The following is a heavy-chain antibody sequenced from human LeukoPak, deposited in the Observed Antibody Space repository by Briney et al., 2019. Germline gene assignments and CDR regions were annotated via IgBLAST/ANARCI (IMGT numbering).Heavy chain of an antibody. J-gene: IGHJ4*02. CDR1: GFTFSSYW. Sequence: GGSLRLSCAASGFTFSSYWMNWARQAPGKGLEWVASINHNGNVNYYVDSVKGRFTTSRDNAKNSLYLQMSNLRAEDTAVYFCAREGYSYGYCFDYWGQGTLVTVSS. CDR2: INHNGNVN. V-gene: IGHV3-7*03. CDR3: AREGYSYGYCFDY. D-gene: IGHD5-18*01.